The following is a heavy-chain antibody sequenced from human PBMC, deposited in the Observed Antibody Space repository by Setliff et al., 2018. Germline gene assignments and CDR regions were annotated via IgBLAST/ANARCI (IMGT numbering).Heavy chain of an antibody. CDR2: IIPIFGTA. CDR1: GGTFSSYA. V-gene: IGHV1-69*06. D-gene: IGHD2-8*01. CDR3: ATFASYIVLMVYARSGAFDI. Sequence: SVKVSCKASGGTFSSYAISWVRQAPGQGLEWMGGIIPIFGTANYAQKFQGRVTMTEDTSTDTAYMELSSLRSEDTAVYYCATFASYIVLMVYARSGAFDIWGQGTMVTVSS. J-gene: IGHJ3*02.